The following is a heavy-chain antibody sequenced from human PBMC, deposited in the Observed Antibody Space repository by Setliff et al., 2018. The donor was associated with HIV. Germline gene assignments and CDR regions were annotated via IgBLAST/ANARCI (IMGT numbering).Heavy chain of an antibody. J-gene: IGHJ4*02. CDR3: ARQMPIPGIAITPVDY. Sequence: SETLSLTCTVSGGSININNYYWGWIRQPPGKGLEWIGSIYYSGATYYKPSLKSRLTIAIDTSKNQFSLKLRSVTAADTAVYYCARQMPIPGIAITPVDYWGQGALVTVSS. CDR1: GGSININNYY. D-gene: IGHD5-12*01. V-gene: IGHV4-39*01. CDR2: IYYSGAT.